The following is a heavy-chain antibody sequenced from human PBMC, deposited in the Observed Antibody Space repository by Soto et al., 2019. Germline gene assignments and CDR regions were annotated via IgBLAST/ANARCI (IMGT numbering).Heavy chain of an antibody. Sequence: EVQLVESGGGLVKPGGSLRLSCAASGFTVSNAWMSWVRQAPGKGLEWVGRIKSKTDGGTTDYAAPVKGRFTISRDESNITLYLQMNSLKTEDTAVYYCTTQTWTEGDDDYWGQGTLVTVSS. CDR1: GFTVSNAW. D-gene: IGHD1-26*01. J-gene: IGHJ4*02. CDR3: TTQTWTEGDDDY. CDR2: IKSKTDGGTT. V-gene: IGHV3-15*01.